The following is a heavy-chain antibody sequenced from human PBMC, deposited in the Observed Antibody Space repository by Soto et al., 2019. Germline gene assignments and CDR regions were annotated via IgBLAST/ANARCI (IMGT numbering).Heavy chain of an antibody. J-gene: IGHJ4*02. D-gene: IGHD4-17*01. V-gene: IGHV3-11*05. CDR2: ITSSSTYT. Sequence: PGGSLRLSCAASGFTFSDYYMSWIRQAPGKGLEWVSYITSSSTYTNYADSVKGRFTISRDNAKNSLYLQMDSLRAEDTAVYYCARDSVYYGDYELHYFDYWGQGTLVTVSS. CDR3: ARDSVYYGDYELHYFDY. CDR1: GFTFSDYY.